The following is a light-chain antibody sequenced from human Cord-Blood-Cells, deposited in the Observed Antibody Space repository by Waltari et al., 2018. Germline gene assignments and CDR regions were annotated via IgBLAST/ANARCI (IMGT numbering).Light chain of an antibody. CDR3: SSDTSRSTG. Sequence: QSALTQPASVSGSPGQSLTISCTGTSSDVGGYNYVSWYQQHPGKAPNLMIYDVSNRPSGVSNLFSCSTAGNTASLTMSGLQAEDEADYYCSSDTSRSTGFGGGTKQTVL. J-gene: IGLJ3*02. CDR2: DVS. CDR1: SSDVGGYNY. V-gene: IGLV2-14*01.